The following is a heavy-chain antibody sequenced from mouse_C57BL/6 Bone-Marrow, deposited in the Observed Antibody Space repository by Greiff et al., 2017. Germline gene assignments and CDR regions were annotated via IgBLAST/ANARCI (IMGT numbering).Heavy chain of an antibody. CDR1: GYAFTNYL. J-gene: IGHJ3*01. D-gene: IGHD1-1*01. CDR2: INPGSGGT. CDR3: ARLNYGSSYASFAF. Sequence: QVQLQQSGAELVKPGTSVKVSCKASGYAFTNYLIEWVKQRPGQGLEWIGVINPGSGGTNYNEQFKGQATLTADKSSSTAYMQLSSLTSEDSAVYFCARLNYGSSYASFAFWGQGTLVTVSA. V-gene: IGHV1-54*01.